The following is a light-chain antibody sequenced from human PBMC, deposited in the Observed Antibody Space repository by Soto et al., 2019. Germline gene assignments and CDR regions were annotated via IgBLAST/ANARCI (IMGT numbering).Light chain of an antibody. CDR2: LGF. CDR1: QSLLHSNGYNY. V-gene: IGKV2-28*01. J-gene: IGKJ3*01. CDR3: MQALETPLT. Sequence: DIVMTQSPLSLPVTPGEPASMSCTSNQSLLHSNGYNYLDWYLQKPGQSPRLLIYLGFDRASGVHVRFSSSGSGTYFTMTISRVEAEDVGVYFCMQALETPLTFGPGTKVDIK.